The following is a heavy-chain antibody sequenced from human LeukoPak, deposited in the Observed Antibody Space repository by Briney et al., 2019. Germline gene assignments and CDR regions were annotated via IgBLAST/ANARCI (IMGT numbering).Heavy chain of an antibody. CDR2: IIPIFGTA. CDR1: GGTFSSYA. CDR3: ARRVSSWFDP. Sequence: ASVKVSCKASGGTFSSYAISWVRQAPGQGLEWMGGIIPIFGTANYAQKFQGRDTITTDESTSTAYMELSSLRSEDTAVYYCARRVSSWFDPWGQGTLVTVSS. D-gene: IGHD3-10*01. V-gene: IGHV1-69*05. J-gene: IGHJ5*02.